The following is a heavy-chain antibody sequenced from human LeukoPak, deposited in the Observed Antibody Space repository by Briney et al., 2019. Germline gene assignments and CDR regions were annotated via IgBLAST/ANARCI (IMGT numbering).Heavy chain of an antibody. Sequence: PGRSLRLSCAASGYTFSSYGMHWVRQAPGKGLEWVANIKQDGSEKYYVDSVKGRFTISRDNAKNSLFLQMNSLRAEDTAVYYCCPGHAGFDYWGQGTLVTVSS. J-gene: IGHJ4*02. V-gene: IGHV3-7*03. CDR2: IKQDGSEK. CDR3: CPGHAGFDY. CDR1: GYTFSSYG.